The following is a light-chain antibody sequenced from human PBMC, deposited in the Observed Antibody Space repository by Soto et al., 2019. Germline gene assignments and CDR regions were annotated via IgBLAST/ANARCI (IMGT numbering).Light chain of an antibody. Sequence: QSALTQPASVSGSPGQPISIYCTGTSSDIGGSKYVSWYQQHPGKAPKLLIYEVTYRPSGVSDRFSGSKSGNTASLTVSGLQTEDEGDYYCTSYTSSGTVYVFGTGTKVTVL. CDR2: EVT. CDR3: TSYTSSGTVYV. CDR1: SSDIGGSKY. J-gene: IGLJ1*01. V-gene: IGLV2-14*01.